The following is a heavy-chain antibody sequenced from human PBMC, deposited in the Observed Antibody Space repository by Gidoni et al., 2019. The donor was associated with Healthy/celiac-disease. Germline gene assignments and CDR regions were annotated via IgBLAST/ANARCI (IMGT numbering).Heavy chain of an antibody. Sequence: EVQLVESGGGLVQPGGSLKLSCAASGFTFSGSAMHWVRQASGKGLEWVGRIRSKANSYATAYAASVKGRFTISRDDSKNTAYLQMNSLKTEDTAVYYCTRRGSIVGATGAFDIWGQGTMVTVSS. J-gene: IGHJ3*02. CDR2: IRSKANSYAT. D-gene: IGHD1-26*01. CDR1: GFTFSGSA. CDR3: TRRGSIVGATGAFDI. V-gene: IGHV3-73*02.